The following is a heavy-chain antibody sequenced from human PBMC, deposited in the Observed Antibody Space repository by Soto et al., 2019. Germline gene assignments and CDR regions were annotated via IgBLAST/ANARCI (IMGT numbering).Heavy chain of an antibody. CDR1: GYSFSTYA. CDR3: ARGKGMEENYYYYGLDI. V-gene: IGHV1-3*01. D-gene: IGHD1-1*01. CDR2: INGGTGQT. J-gene: IGHJ6*02. Sequence: ASVKVSCKASGYSFSTYAMHWVRQAPGQSLEWMGWINGGTGQTKFSQRFQDRITITRDTSASTAYMELSSLRSEDTAVYYCARGKGMEENYYYYGLDIWGQGTTVTVSS.